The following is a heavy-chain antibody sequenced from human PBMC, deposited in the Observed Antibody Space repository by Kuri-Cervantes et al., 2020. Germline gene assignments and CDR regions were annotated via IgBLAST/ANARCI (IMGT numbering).Heavy chain of an antibody. V-gene: IGHV3-33*01. CDR3: ARGIPYCRSTSCPNYYMDF. Sequence: GGSLRLSCAASGFTFSSYGMHWVRQAPGKGLEWVAVIWYDGSNKYYADSVKGRFTISRDNSKNTLYLQMNSLRAEDTAVYYCARGIPYCRSTSCPNYYMDFWGKGTTVTVSS. D-gene: IGHD2-2*01. CDR2: IWYDGSNK. J-gene: IGHJ6*03. CDR1: GFTFSSYG.